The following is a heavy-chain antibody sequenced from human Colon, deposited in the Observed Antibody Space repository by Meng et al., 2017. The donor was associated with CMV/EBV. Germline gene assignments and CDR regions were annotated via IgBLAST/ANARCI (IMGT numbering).Heavy chain of an antibody. J-gene: IGHJ3*02. Sequence: GESLKISCAASGLTFSNYGMHWVRQAPDKGLEWVAFIPYDGSIKYYADSVKGRFTISRDNSKNTLYLEMNRLRAEDAAVYYCAKEGHDYGSSGSTFDMWGQGTAVTVSS. CDR2: IPYDGSIK. D-gene: IGHD3-22*01. V-gene: IGHV3-30*02. CDR3: AKEGHDYGSSGSTFDM. CDR1: GLTFSNYG.